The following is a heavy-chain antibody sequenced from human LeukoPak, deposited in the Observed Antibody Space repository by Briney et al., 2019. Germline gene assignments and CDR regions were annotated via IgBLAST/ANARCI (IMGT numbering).Heavy chain of an antibody. D-gene: IGHD6-13*01. CDR3: ARGYGGSPAAALDY. Sequence: PSETLSLTCTVSGGSISSSSYYWGWIRQPPGKGLEWIGSIYYSGSTYYNPSLKSRVTISVDTSKNQFSLKLSSVTAADTAVYYCARGYGGSPAAALDYWGQGTLVTVSS. CDR2: IYYSGST. CDR1: GGSISSSSYY. J-gene: IGHJ4*02. V-gene: IGHV4-39*07.